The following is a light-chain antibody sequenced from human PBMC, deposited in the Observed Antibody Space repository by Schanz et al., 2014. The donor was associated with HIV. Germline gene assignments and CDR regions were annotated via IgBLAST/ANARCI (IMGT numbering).Light chain of an antibody. CDR1: SSDIGGYNY. V-gene: IGLV2-23*02. CDR3: CSYTGSGTLV. J-gene: IGLJ2*01. Sequence: QSALTQPASVSGSPGQSITISCTGTSSDIGGYNYVSWYQQHPGKAPKLMIYGVDKRPSGVSHRFSGAKSGNTASLTISGLQAEDEADYYCCSYTGSGTLVFGGGTKLTVL. CDR2: GVD.